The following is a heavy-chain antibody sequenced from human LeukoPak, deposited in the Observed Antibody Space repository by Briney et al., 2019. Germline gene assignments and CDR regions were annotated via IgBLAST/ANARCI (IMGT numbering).Heavy chain of an antibody. CDR2: INPNSGGT. V-gene: IGHV1-2*02. D-gene: IGHD3-22*01. CDR1: GYTFTGYY. CDR3: ASGGYYDSSGQVPLDY. J-gene: IGHJ4*02. Sequence: GASVKVSCKASGYTFTGYYMHWVRQAPGQGLEWMGWINPNSGGTNYAQKFQGRVTMTRDTSISTAYMELSRLRSDDTAVYYCASGGYYDSSGQVPLDYWGQGTLVTVSS.